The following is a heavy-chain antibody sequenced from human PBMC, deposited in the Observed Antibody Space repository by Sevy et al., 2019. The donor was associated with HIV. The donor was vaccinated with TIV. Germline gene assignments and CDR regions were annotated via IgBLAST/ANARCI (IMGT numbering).Heavy chain of an antibody. V-gene: IGHV1-2*02. D-gene: IGHD2-2*02. J-gene: IGHJ5*02. CDR1: GYTFTDHY. Sequence: ASVKVSCKASGYTFTDHYMHWVRQAPGQGLEWMGWINLNSGITNFSQKFQGRVTMTRDTSINTAYMELSRLRSDDTAMYYCARDEGYCTISNCYMGDWFDPWGQGTLVTVSS. CDR2: INLNSGIT. CDR3: ARDEGYCTISNCYMGDWFDP.